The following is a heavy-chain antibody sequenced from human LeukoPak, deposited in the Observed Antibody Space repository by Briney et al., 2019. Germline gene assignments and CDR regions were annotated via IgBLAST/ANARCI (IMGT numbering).Heavy chain of an antibody. CDR1: GGSFSGYY. J-gene: IGHJ4*02. Sequence: SETLSLTCAVYGGSFSGYYWSWIRQPPGKGLEWIGEINHSGSTNYNPSLKSRVIISVDTSKNQFSLKLSSVTAADTAVYYCARNSGYVGYWGQGTLVTVSS. D-gene: IGHD5-12*01. CDR2: INHSGST. CDR3: ARNSGYVGY. V-gene: IGHV4-34*01.